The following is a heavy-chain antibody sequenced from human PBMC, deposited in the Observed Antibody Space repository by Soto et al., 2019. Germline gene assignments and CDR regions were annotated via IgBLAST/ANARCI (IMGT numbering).Heavy chain of an antibody. D-gene: IGHD1-26*01. CDR2: ISTSGSPA. CDR3: ATGGSYYEA. V-gene: IGHV3-11*01. CDR1: GVAFRHTY. J-gene: IGHJ5*02. Sequence: PGGSLRLSCTVSGVAFRHTYLTWIRQAPGQGLEWLSYISTSGSPAYYADSVKGRFTVSTDNAKKSLYLQMDSLRAEDTGVYCCATGGSYYEAWGQGTLVTVSS.